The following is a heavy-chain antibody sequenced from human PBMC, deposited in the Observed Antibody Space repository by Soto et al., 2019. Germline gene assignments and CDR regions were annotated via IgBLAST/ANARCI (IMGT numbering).Heavy chain of an antibody. D-gene: IGHD3-9*01. Sequence: KPSETLSLTCAVSGGSISSGGYSWSWIRQPPGKGLEWIGYIYHSGSTYYNPSLKSRVTISVDRSKNQFSLKLSSVTAADTAVYYCARSDILTGYPYYFDYWGQGTLVTVSS. CDR1: GGSISSGGYS. V-gene: IGHV4-30-2*01. CDR2: IYHSGST. J-gene: IGHJ4*02. CDR3: ARSDILTGYPYYFDY.